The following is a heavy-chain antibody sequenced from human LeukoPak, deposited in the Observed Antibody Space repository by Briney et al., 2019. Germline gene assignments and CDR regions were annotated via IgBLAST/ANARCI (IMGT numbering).Heavy chain of an antibody. CDR3: ARDGYGGLYY. D-gene: IGHD1-26*01. CDR1: GYTFTSYY. J-gene: IGHJ4*02. V-gene: IGHV1-46*01. Sequence: ASVKVSCKAPGYTFTSYYMHWVRQAPGQGLEWMGIINPSGGSTSYAQRFQGRATMTRDTSTSTVYMELSSLRSGDTAVYYCARDGYGGLYYWGQGTLVTVSS. CDR2: INPSGGST.